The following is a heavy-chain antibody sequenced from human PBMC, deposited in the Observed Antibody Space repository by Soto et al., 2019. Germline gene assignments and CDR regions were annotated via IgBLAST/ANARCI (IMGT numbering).Heavy chain of an antibody. V-gene: IGHV3-48*01. CDR2: ISSSSSTI. J-gene: IGHJ6*03. D-gene: IGHD6-19*01. CDR1: GFTFSSYS. CDR3: ASVTYSCGPIHPYYYMDF. Sequence: GGSLRVSCAASGFTFSSYSMNWVRQAPGKGLEWVSYISSSSSTIYYADSVKGRFTISRDNAKNSLYLQMNSLRAEDTAVYYCASVTYSCGPIHPYYYMDFWCKGTSVTVS.